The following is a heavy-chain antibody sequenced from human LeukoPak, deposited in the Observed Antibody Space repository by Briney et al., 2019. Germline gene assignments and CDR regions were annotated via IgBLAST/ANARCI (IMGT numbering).Heavy chain of an antibody. D-gene: IGHD2-2*01. CDR1: GYSISSGYY. J-gene: IGHJ4*02. V-gene: IGHV4-61*02. CDR3: ARALGYCSSTSCPSDY. CDR2: IYTSGST. Sequence: PSETLSLTCTVSGYSISSGYYWSWIRQPAGKGLEWIGRIYTSGSTNYNPSLKSRVTISVDTSKNQFSLKLSSVTAADTAVYYCARALGYCSSTSCPSDYWGQGTLVTVSS.